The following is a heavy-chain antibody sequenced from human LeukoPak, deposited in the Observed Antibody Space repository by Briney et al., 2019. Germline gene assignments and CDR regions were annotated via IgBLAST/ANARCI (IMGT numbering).Heavy chain of an antibody. CDR2: IIPIFGTA. Sequence: SVKVSCKAPGGTFSSYAISWVRQAPGQGLEWMGGIIPIFGTANYAQKFQGRVTITADESTSTAYMELSSLRSEDTAVYYCARDLDWNYHYGMDVWGQGTTVTVSS. CDR1: GGTFSSYA. CDR3: ARDLDWNYHYGMDV. V-gene: IGHV1-69*13. D-gene: IGHD3-9*01. J-gene: IGHJ6*02.